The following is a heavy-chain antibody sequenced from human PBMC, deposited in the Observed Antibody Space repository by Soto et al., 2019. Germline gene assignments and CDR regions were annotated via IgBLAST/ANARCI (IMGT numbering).Heavy chain of an antibody. CDR1: GGSISSYY. Sequence: AETLSLTCTVSGGSISSYYWGWIRLPPGKGLARVGDGYYRGSAHYKPSLKSRVTISVDTSKNQSSQKLSSVTAADTAVYYCARVYYYGPGSYSNWFDPWGQGTLVTVSS. J-gene: IGHJ5*02. D-gene: IGHD3-10*01. CDR3: ARVYYYGPGSYSNWFDP. V-gene: IGHV4-59*01. CDR2: GYYRGSA.